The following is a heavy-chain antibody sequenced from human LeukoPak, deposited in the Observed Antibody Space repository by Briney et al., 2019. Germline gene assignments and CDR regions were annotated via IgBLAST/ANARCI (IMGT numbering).Heavy chain of an antibody. CDR2: ISSGGTTV. Sequence: PGGSLRLSCAASGFTFSSYEMNWVRQAPGKGLEWVSYISSGGTTVYYPDSVKGRFTISRDNAKSSLYLQMNSLRAEDTAVYYCARDGGVNAFDIWGLGTMVTVSS. D-gene: IGHD2-8*02. J-gene: IGHJ3*02. CDR1: GFTFSSYE. CDR3: ARDGGVNAFDI. V-gene: IGHV3-48*03.